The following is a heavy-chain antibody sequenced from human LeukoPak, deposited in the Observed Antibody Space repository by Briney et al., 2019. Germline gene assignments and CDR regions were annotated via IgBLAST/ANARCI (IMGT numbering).Heavy chain of an antibody. V-gene: IGHV3-30*18. CDR3: AKECAY. CDR2: ISYDGSNK. J-gene: IGHJ4*02. Sequence: GGSLRLSCAASGFTFSSYGMHWVRQAPGKGLEWVAVISYDGSNKYYADSVKGRFTISRDNSKNTLYLQMNSLRAEDTAVYYCAKECAYWGQGTLVTVSS. CDR1: GFTFSSYG.